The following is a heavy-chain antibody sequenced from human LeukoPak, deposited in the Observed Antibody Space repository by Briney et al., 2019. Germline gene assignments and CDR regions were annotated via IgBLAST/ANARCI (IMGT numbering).Heavy chain of an antibody. J-gene: IGHJ5*02. CDR2: INHSGGT. CDR1: GVSFSGYY. CDR3: ARYYRWYRGWFDP. D-gene: IGHD6-13*01. Sequence: SETLSLTCAVYGVSFSGYYWSWIRQPPGKGLEWIGEINHSGGTNYNPSLKSRVTISVDTSKNQFSLKLSSVTAADTAVYYCARYYRWYRGWFDPWGQGTLVTVSS. V-gene: IGHV4-34*01.